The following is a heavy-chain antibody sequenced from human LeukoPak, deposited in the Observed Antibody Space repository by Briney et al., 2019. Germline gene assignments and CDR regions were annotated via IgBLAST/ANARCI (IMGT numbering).Heavy chain of an antibody. CDR3: AKDRIAVAIYYFDY. CDR1: GFTFSSYG. V-gene: IGHV3-30*18. J-gene: IGHJ4*02. D-gene: IGHD6-19*01. CDR2: ISYDGSNK. Sequence: GGSLRLSCAASGFTFSSYGMHWVRQAPGKGLEWVAVISYDGSNKYYADSVKGRFTISRDNSKNTLYLQMNSMRAEDTAVYYCAKDRIAVAIYYFDYWGQGTLVTVSP.